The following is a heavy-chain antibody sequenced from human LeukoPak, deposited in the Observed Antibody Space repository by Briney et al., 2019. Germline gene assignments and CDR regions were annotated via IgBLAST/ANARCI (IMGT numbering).Heavy chain of an antibody. CDR1: GGSISSYY. J-gene: IGHJ4*02. CDR3: ARATTGTHDY. CDR2: IYYSGST. D-gene: IGHD1-1*01. V-gene: IGHV4-59*01. Sequence: SETLSLTRTVSGGSISSYYWSWIRQPPGKGLEWIGYIYYSGSTNYNPSLKSRVTISVDTSKNQFSLKLSSVTAADTAVYYCARATTGTHDYWGQGTLVTVSS.